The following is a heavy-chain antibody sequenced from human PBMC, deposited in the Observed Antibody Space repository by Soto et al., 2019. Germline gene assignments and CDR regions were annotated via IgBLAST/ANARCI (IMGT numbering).Heavy chain of an antibody. V-gene: IGHV4-59*03. J-gene: IGHJ3*02. CDR2: IYDSGDA. CDR3: VSSRTAIYGDALDI. Sequence: SETLSLTCSVSGGSISSYCRNWIGQSPGKGLEWIGCIYDSGDANYNPSLKSRVTISLDTSKNQFSLKLSSVTAADTAVYYCVSSRTAIYGDALDIWAQGTMVTVSS. D-gene: IGHD2-21*02. CDR1: GGSISSYC.